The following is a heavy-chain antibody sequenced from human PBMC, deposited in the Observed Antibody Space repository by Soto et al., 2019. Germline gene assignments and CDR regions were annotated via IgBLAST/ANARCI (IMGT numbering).Heavy chain of an antibody. CDR2: IYYSGST. J-gene: IGHJ5*02. Sequence: PSETLSLTCTVSGGSISSYYWSWIRQPPGKGLEWIGYIYYSGSTNYNPSLKSRVTISVDTSKNQFSLKLSSVTAADTAVYYCARDKRDGYKTWGQGTLVTVS. CDR1: GGSISSYY. CDR3: ARDKRDGYKT. V-gene: IGHV4-59*01. D-gene: IGHD5-12*01.